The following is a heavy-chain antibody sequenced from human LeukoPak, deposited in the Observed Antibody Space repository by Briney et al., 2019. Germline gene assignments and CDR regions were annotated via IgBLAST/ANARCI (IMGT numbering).Heavy chain of an antibody. D-gene: IGHD6-6*01. CDR3: ARDGLAARLDY. CDR2: LSHDGGTT. CDR1: GFTFSSYA. Sequence: TGGSLRLSCAASGFTFSSYAMSWVRQAPGKGLEWVSALSHDGGTTYYADSVKGRFTISRDNSKNTLYLQMSSLRAEDTAIYYCARDGLAARLDYWGQGTLVTVSS. V-gene: IGHV3-23*01. J-gene: IGHJ4*02.